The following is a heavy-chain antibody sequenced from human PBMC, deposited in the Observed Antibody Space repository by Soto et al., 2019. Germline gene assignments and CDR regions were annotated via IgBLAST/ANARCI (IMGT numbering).Heavy chain of an antibody. CDR2: ISGSGGST. Sequence: GGSLRLSCAASGFTFSSYAMSWVRQAPGKGLEWVSAISGSGGSTYYADSVKGRFTISRDNSKNTLYLQMNSLRAEDTAVYYCAKDRSLWFGEEPKNYYYYMDVWGKGTTVTVSS. J-gene: IGHJ6*03. V-gene: IGHV3-23*01. CDR3: AKDRSLWFGEEPKNYYYYMDV. CDR1: GFTFSSYA. D-gene: IGHD3-10*01.